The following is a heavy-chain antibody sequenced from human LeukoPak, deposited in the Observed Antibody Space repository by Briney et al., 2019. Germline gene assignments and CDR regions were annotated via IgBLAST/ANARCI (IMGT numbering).Heavy chain of an antibody. CDR3: ARSPLSVVVPAAMVLGY. Sequence: ASVKVSCKASGYTFTGYYMHWVRQAPGQGLEWMGWINPNSGGTNYAQKFQGRVTMTRDTSISTAYMELSRLRSDDTAVYYCARSPLSVVVPAAMVLGYWGQGTLVTVSS. CDR1: GYTFTGYY. D-gene: IGHD2-2*01. CDR2: INPNSGGT. V-gene: IGHV1-2*02. J-gene: IGHJ4*02.